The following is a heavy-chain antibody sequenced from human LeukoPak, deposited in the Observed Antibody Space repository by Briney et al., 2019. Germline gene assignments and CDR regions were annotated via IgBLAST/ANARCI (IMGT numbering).Heavy chain of an antibody. J-gene: IGHJ2*01. CDR2: IYPGYSDT. Sequence: GESLKISCKGSGYSFTSYWIGLVRQMPGKGLEGMGIIYPGYSDTRYSPSFQGQVTISADKSISTAYLQWSSLKASDTAMYYCARRISRGWYFDLWGRGTLVTASS. V-gene: IGHV5-51*01. D-gene: IGHD3-3*02. CDR3: ARRISRGWYFDL. CDR1: GYSFTSYW.